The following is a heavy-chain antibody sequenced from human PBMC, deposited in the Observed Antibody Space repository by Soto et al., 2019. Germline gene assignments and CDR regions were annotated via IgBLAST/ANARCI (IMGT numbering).Heavy chain of an antibody. CDR2: INPSGGST. D-gene: IGHD2-2*01. CDR3: ARERVVVVPAARHYYYYYGMDV. V-gene: IGHV1-46*01. Sequence: ASVRVSCKASGYTFTSYYMHWVRQAPGQGLEWMGIINPSGGSTSYAQKFQGRVTMTRDTSISTAYMELSRLRSGDTAVYYCARERVVVVPAARHYYYYYGMDVWGQGTTVTVSS. CDR1: GYTFTSYY. J-gene: IGHJ6*02.